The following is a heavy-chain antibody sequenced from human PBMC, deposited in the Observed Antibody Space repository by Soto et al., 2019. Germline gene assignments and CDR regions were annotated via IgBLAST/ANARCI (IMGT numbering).Heavy chain of an antibody. CDR3: AKNPEEIVPGGADY. V-gene: IGHV3-23*01. D-gene: IGHD2-15*01. CDR2: NSGNGGTA. CDR1: GFTFSVYG. Sequence: EVQLLESGGGLVQPGGSLSLSCAASGFTFSVYGMTWVRQGPGKGLEWVSLNSGNGGTAYYADSVEGRFTISRDNSKNTLYLQMNSLRAEATAVYYCAKNPEEIVPGGADYWGQGTLVTVSA. J-gene: IGHJ4*02.